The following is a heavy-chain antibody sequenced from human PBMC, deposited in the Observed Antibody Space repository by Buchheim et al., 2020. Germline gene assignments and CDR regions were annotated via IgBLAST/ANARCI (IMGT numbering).Heavy chain of an antibody. CDR2: IRYDGSNK. V-gene: IGHV3-30*02. Sequence: QVQLVESGGGVVRPGRSLRLSCAASGFTFSSSGMDWVRQAPGKGLEWVAFIRYDGSNKYYVDSVKGRFTISRDISTSSVYLQMNSLRAEDTAMYYCVKDIGDPGAHWGQGTL. CDR1: GFTFSSSG. CDR3: VKDIGDPGAH. D-gene: IGHD1-26*01. J-gene: IGHJ4*02.